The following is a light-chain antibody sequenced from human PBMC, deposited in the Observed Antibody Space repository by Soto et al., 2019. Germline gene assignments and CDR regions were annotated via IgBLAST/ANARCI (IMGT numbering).Light chain of an antibody. J-gene: IGKJ1*01. CDR3: QQYNDYSRT. CDR1: QSISTW. Sequence: DFQMTQSPSALSASVGDRVTITCRASQSISTWLAWYQQKPGKAPKVLIYDASSLESGVPSRFSGSGSGTEFTLTSSSLQPDDFATYYCQQYNDYSRTFGQGTKVELK. V-gene: IGKV1-5*01. CDR2: DAS.